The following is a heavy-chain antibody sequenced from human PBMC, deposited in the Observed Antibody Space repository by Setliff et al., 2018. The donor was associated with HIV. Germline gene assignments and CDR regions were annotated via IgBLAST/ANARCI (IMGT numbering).Heavy chain of an antibody. CDR3: AREEQWLAYYFDY. V-gene: IGHV1-3*01. Sequence: ASVKVSCKASGYTFTSYAMHWVRQAPGQRLEWMGWINAGNGNTKYSQKFQGKVTITRDTSASTAYMELSSLRSEDTAVYYCAREEQWLAYYFDYWGQGTLVTVSS. D-gene: IGHD6-19*01. CDR1: GYTFTSYA. J-gene: IGHJ4*02. CDR2: INAGNGNT.